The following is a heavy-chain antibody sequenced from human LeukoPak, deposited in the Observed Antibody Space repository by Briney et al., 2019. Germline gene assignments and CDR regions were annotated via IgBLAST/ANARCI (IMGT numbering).Heavy chain of an antibody. V-gene: IGHV3-23*01. CDR1: GFTFSSYA. Sequence: GGSLRLSCAASGFTFSSYAMSWVRQAPGKGLEWVSAISGSGGSTYYADSVKGRFTISRDNSKNTLYLQMSSLRAEDTAVYYCAKYGSYRPVYYGMDVWGQGTTVTVSS. CDR3: AKYGSYRPVYYGMDV. D-gene: IGHD1-26*01. CDR2: ISGSGGST. J-gene: IGHJ6*02.